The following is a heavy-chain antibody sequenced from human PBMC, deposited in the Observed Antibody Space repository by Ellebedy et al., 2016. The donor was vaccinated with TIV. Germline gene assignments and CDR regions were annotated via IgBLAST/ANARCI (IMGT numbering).Heavy chain of an antibody. CDR1: RGTFSTYA. V-gene: IGHV1-69*04. J-gene: IGHJ4*02. CDR3: ARTVSYGSGWYGY. CDR2: IIPILGIA. D-gene: IGHD6-19*01. Sequence: AASVKVSCMASRGTFSTYAIPWVRQAPGQGLEWMGRIIPILGIANYAQKLQGRVTITADKSTSTAYIELSSLRTEDTAVFYCARTVSYGSGWYGYWGQGTLVTVSS.